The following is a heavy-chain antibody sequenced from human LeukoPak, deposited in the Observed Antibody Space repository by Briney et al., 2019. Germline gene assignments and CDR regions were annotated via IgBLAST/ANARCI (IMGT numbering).Heavy chain of an antibody. CDR2: IYISGST. Sequence: PSETLSLTCNVSGDSISSSSYYWSWTRQPAGKGLEWIGRIYISGSTKYNPSLESRVTISLDASKSQFALKLSSVTAADTAVYYCARDLRGVTADWGQGTLLTVSS. D-gene: IGHD3-10*01. V-gene: IGHV4-61*02. CDR1: GDSISSSSYY. J-gene: IGHJ4*02. CDR3: ARDLRGVTAD.